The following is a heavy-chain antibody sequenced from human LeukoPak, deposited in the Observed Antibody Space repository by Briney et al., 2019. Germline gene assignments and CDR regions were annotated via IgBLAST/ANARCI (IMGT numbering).Heavy chain of an antibody. CDR1: GFTFSNYA. D-gene: IGHD1-7*01. V-gene: IGHV3-23*01. CDR2: ISGSGKNT. J-gene: IGHJ4*02. CDR3: ARDRDWNSGFDY. Sequence: GGSLRLSCAASGFTFSNYAMSWVRQAPGKGLEWVSTISGSGKNTYYADSVKGRSTISRDNARNSLYLQMNSLRAEDTAVYYCARDRDWNSGFDYWGQGTLVTVSS.